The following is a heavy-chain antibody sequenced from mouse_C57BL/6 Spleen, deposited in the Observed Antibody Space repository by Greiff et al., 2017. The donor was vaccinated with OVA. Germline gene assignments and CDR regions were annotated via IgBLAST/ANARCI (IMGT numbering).Heavy chain of an antibody. V-gene: IGHV1-82*01. J-gene: IGHJ2*01. CDR1: GYAFSSSW. CDR3: ARGYDCFDY. D-gene: IGHD2-2*01. Sequence: LQESGPELVKPGASVKISCKASGYAFSSSWMNWVKQRPGKGLEWIGRIYPGDGDTNYNGKFKGKATLTADKSSSTAYMQLSSLTSEDSAVYFCARGYDCFDYWGQGTTLTVSS. CDR2: IYPGDGDT.